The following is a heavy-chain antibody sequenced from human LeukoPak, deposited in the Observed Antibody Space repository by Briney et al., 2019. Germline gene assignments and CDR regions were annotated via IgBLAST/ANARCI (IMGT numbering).Heavy chain of an antibody. CDR2: IYYSGST. Sequence: SETLSLTCTVSGGSISSYYWSWIRQPPGKGLEWIGYIYYSGSTNYNPSLKSRVTISVDTSKNQFSLKLSSVTAADTAVYYCARTQEAGYSSGWYDSYYYYYMDVWGKGTTVTISS. CDR3: ARTQEAGYSSGWYDSYYYYYMDV. CDR1: GGSISSYY. D-gene: IGHD6-19*01. V-gene: IGHV4-59*01. J-gene: IGHJ6*03.